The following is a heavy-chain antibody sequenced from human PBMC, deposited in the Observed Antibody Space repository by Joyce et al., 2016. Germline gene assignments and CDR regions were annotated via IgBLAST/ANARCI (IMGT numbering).Heavy chain of an antibody. V-gene: IGHV3-21*01. J-gene: IGHJ6*02. D-gene: IGHD3-16*01. CDR2: MSGTSYYI. CDR3: ARGGISYYYAMDV. CDR1: GSTFSSSS. Sequence: QLVESGGGVVKPGGSLRLSCEASGSTFSSSSMSWFRQAPGKGLEWVAAMSGTSYYIFHAETGRGRFTVSRDNAKKTLYLQMNSLRAEDSAVFYCARGGISYYYAMDVWGQGTTVTVSS.